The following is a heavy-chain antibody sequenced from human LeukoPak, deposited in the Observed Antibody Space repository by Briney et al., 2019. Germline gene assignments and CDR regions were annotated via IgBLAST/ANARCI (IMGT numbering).Heavy chain of an antibody. V-gene: IGHV3-9*01. CDR1: GFTFDDYA. CDR2: ISWNSGSI. D-gene: IGHD4-17*01. J-gene: IGHJ4*02. Sequence: PGGSLRLSCAASGFTFDDYAMHWVRQAPGKGLEWVSGISWNSGSIGYADSVKGRFTISRDNSKNTLYLQMNSLRAEDTAVYYCAKVSYGDYGAYPIFDYWGQGTLVTVSS. CDR3: AKVSYGDYGAYPIFDY.